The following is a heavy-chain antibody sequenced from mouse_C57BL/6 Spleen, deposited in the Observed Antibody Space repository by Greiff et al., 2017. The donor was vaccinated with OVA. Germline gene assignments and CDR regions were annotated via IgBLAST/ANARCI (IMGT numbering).Heavy chain of an antibody. Sequence: QVQLQQPGAELVKPGASVKLSCKASGYTFTSYWMHWVKQRPGQGLEWIGMIHPNSGSTNYNEKFKSKATLTVDKSSSTAYMQLSSLTSEDSAVYYCARRNYYGSSWNDAMDYWGQGTSVTVSS. CDR2: IHPNSGST. CDR1: GYTFTSYW. D-gene: IGHD1-1*01. CDR3: ARRNYYGSSWNDAMDY. V-gene: IGHV1-64*01. J-gene: IGHJ4*01.